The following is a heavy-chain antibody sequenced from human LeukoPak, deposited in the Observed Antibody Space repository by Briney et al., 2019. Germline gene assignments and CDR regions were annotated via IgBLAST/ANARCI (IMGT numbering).Heavy chain of an antibody. CDR3: AKDLYYYDSSGYYNY. D-gene: IGHD3-22*01. CDR1: GFTFSSYG. CDR2: ISYDGSNK. V-gene: IGHV3-30*18. J-gene: IGHJ4*02. Sequence: GGSLRLSCAASGFTFSSYGMHWVRQAPGKGLEWVAVISYDGSNKYYADSVKGRFTISRDNSKNTLYQQMNSLRAEDTAVYYCAKDLYYYDSSGYYNYWGQGTLVTVSS.